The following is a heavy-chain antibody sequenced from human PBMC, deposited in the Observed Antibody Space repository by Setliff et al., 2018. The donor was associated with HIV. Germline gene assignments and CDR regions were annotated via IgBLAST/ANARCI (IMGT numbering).Heavy chain of an antibody. Sequence: PSETLSLTCTVSGGSVYTASYYWAWVRQPPGKGLEWIGTFYLGRTTYYNPSLESRVTLSVDTAKNQLSLKVTSVTAADTAIYYCARRRLVGYSFDYWGQGALVTVSS. V-gene: IGHV4-39*01. CDR2: FYLGRTT. D-gene: IGHD6-25*01. CDR1: GGSVYTASYY. J-gene: IGHJ4*02. CDR3: ARRRLVGYSFDY.